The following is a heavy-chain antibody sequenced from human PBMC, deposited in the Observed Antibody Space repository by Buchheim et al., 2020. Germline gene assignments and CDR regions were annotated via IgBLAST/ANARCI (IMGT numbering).Heavy chain of an antibody. CDR1: GGSISSAYW. V-gene: IGHV4-4*02. Sequence: QVQLQESGPGLVKPSGTLSLTCAVSGGSISSAYWWNWVRQPPGKGLKWLGEIYHSGSTNYNPSLKSRVTISVDTYKSQFSLRLTSVTAADTAVYYYAKVTSGSPSLDCWGQGTL. CDR2: IYHSGST. J-gene: IGHJ4*02. D-gene: IGHD3-10*01. CDR3: AKVTSGSPSLDC.